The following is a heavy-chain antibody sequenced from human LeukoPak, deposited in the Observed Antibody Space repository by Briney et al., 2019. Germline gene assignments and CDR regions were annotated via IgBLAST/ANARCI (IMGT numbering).Heavy chain of an antibody. CDR1: SGSISSGDYY. CDR3: ARERGDDYGDYGQYYFDY. D-gene: IGHD4-17*01. Sequence: SETLSLTCTVSSGSISSGDYYWSWIRQPPGKGLEWIGYIYYSGSTYYTPSLKSRLTISVDMSKNQFSLKLSSVTAADTAVYYCARERGDDYGDYGQYYFDYWGQGTLVTVSS. V-gene: IGHV4-30-4*01. J-gene: IGHJ4*02. CDR2: IYYSGST.